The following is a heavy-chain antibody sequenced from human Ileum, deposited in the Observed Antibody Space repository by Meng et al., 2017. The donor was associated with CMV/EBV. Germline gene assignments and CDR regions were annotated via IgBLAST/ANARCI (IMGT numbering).Heavy chain of an antibody. Sequence: GESPKISCGASGLTFRSYEMNWVRQAPGKGLEWVSYISSSSSTIYYADSVKGRFTITRDNARNSLYLQMNSLRAEDTAVYYCASHCSSATCSTGVPSPWGQGTLVTVSS. CDR2: ISSSSSTI. CDR3: ASHCSSATCSTGVPSP. J-gene: IGHJ5*02. V-gene: IGHV3-48*03. D-gene: IGHD2-2*02. CDR1: GLTFRSYE.